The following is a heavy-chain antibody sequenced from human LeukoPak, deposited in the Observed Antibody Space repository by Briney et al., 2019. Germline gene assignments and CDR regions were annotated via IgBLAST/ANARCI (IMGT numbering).Heavy chain of an antibody. CDR1: GFTLSSYS. V-gene: IGHV3-48*01. J-gene: IGHJ4*02. Sequence: GGSLRLSCAACGFTLSSYSMNWVRQAPGKGLEWVSYISSSSSTIYYADSVKGRFTISRDNAKNSLYLQMNSLRAEDTAVYYCARYGGDSFYDFWSGSKTGFDYWGQGTLVTVSS. CDR2: ISSSSSTI. D-gene: IGHD3-3*01. CDR3: ARYGGDSFYDFWSGSKTGFDY.